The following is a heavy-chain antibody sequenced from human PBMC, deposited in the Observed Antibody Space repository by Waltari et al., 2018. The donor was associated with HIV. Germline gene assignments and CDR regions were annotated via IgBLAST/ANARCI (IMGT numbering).Heavy chain of an antibody. J-gene: IGHJ4*02. CDR3: ARHKDYYTDTTALFQV. Sequence: LQLQESGPGLVKPSETLSLTCSVSPESIAASSYCWSWFRQSPGKGLEWIASIHYTGYTYHNPSRRSRVTISVDTAKNQFSLSLSSVTAVDTAIYYCARHKDYYTDTTALFQVWGRGLLVTVSS. V-gene: IGHV4-39*01. CDR1: PESIAASSYC. D-gene: IGHD3-22*01. CDR2: IHYTGYT.